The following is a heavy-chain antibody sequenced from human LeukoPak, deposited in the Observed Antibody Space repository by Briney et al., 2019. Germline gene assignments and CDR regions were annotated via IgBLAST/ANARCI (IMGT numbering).Heavy chain of an antibody. CDR3: ARLYYYGMDV. J-gene: IGHJ6*02. CDR2: INPNSGGT. Sequence: EASVKVSCTASGYTFTGYYMHWVRQAPGQGLEWMGWINPNSGGTNYAQKFQGRVTMTRDTSISTAYMELSRLRSDDTAVYYCARLYYYGMDVWGQGTTVTVSS. CDR1: GYTFTGYY. V-gene: IGHV1-2*02.